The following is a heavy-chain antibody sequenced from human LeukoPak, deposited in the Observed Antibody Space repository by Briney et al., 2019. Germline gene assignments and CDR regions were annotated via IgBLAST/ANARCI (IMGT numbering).Heavy chain of an antibody. V-gene: IGHV3-33*01. J-gene: IGHJ4*02. CDR2: IWYDGSNK. CDR1: GFSFSIYG. CDR3: ARGDCSRTTCGEPFDY. D-gene: IGHD2-2*01. Sequence: GGSLRLSCASSGFSFSIYGIHWVCQAPRKGLGWVAVIWYDGSNKYYADSLKGRFTISRDNSKNTLYLQKNSLRAEDTAVYYCARGDCSRTTCGEPFDYWGQGTLVTVSS.